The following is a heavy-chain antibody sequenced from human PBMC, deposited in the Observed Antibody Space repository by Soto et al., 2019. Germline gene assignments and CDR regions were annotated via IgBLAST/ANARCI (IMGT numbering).Heavy chain of an antibody. D-gene: IGHD5-12*01. CDR3: SRDHTSGGYDF. Sequence: DGQVVESGGGVSRPGGSLSISCAASGFSVNNIYMSWVRQAPGKGLEWVSTISDGGRTYYSDSVKGRFTVSRDSSKNTLSLHMSSLRVEDTAVYYCSRDHTSGGYDFRGPGTLVTVSS. CDR1: GFSVNNIY. V-gene: IGHV3-53*01. J-gene: IGHJ4*02. CDR2: ISDGGRT.